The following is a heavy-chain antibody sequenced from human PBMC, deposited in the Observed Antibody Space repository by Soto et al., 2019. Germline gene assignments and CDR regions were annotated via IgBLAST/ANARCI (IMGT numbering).Heavy chain of an antibody. CDR1: GYSFTSYW. CDR2: IYPGDSDT. CDR3: ARLRGLLVPDWRGLDAFDI. D-gene: IGHD3-10*01. V-gene: IGHV5-51*01. J-gene: IGHJ3*02. Sequence: GESLKISCKGSGYSFTSYWIGWVRQMPGKGLEWMGIIYPGDSDTRYSPSFQGQVTISADKSISTAYLQWSSLKASDTAMYYCARLRGLLVPDWRGLDAFDIWGQGTMVTVSS.